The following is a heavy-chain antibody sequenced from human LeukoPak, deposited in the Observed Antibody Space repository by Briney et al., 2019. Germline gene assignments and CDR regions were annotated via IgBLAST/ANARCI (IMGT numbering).Heavy chain of an antibody. D-gene: IGHD3-22*01. J-gene: IGHJ3*02. CDR2: IYSGGST. Sequence: GGSLRLSCAASGFTVSSNYMSWVRQAPGKGLEWVSVIYSGGSTYYADSVKGRFTISRDNSENTLYLQMNSLRAEDTAVYYCARDFSYYYDSSGYTVGAFDIWGQGTMVTVSS. V-gene: IGHV3-66*01. CDR3: ARDFSYYYDSSGYTVGAFDI. CDR1: GFTVSSNY.